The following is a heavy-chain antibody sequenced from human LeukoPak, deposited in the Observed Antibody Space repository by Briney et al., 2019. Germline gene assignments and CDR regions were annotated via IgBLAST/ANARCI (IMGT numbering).Heavy chain of an antibody. V-gene: IGHV1-8*01. CDR2: MNPTSGKA. CDR1: GYTFTNYD. D-gene: IGHD3-22*01. J-gene: IGHJ6*02. Sequence: ASVKVSCKASGYTFTNYDVNWVRQATGQGLEWMGWMNPTSGKAGFAQRFQGRVSMTRNISISTAYMELSSLRSEDTAVYYCARVAYYYDSAGKSLKFFYGMDVWGQGTTVTVSS. CDR3: ARVAYYYDSAGKSLKFFYGMDV.